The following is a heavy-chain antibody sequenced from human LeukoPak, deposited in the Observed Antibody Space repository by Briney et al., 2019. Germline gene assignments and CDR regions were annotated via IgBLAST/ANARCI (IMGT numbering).Heavy chain of an antibody. V-gene: IGHV4-34*01. CDR1: GGSFSGYY. D-gene: IGHD3-10*01. J-gene: IGHJ4*02. CDR2: IDHSGST. CDR3: ARRRWGYGSGSYDY. Sequence: PSETLSLTCAVYGGSFSGYYWSWIRQPPGKGLEWIGEIDHSGSTNYNPSLKSRVTISVDTSMNQFSLKLISVTAADAAVYYCARRRWGYGSGSYDYWGQGTLVTVSS.